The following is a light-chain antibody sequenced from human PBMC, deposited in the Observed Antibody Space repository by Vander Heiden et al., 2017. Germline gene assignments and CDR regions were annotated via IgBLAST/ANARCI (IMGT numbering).Light chain of an antibody. J-gene: IGLJ1*01. V-gene: IGLV2-11*01. CDR1: SSDVGGYNY. CDR3: CSYAGSFRV. Sequence: QSALTQPRSVSGSPGQSVTISCTGTSSDVGGYNYVSWYQQHPGKAPKLMIYDVNKRPSGVPDRFSGSKSDNTASLTISGLQAEDEADYYCCSYAGSFRVVGTGTKVTVL. CDR2: DVN.